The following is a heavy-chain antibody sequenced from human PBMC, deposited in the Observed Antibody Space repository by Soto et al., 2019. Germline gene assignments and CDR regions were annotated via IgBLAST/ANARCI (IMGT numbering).Heavy chain of an antibody. CDR2: IKSKTDGGTT. Sequence: GGSLRLSCAASGFTFSNAWMSWVRQAPGKGLEWVGRIKSKTDGGTTDYAAPVKGRFTISRDDSKNTLYLQMNSLKTEDTAVYYCTTEIRGYSVYDDYWGQGTLVTVSS. V-gene: IGHV3-15*01. CDR1: GFTFSNAW. D-gene: IGHD5-12*01. CDR3: TTEIRGYSVYDDY. J-gene: IGHJ4*02.